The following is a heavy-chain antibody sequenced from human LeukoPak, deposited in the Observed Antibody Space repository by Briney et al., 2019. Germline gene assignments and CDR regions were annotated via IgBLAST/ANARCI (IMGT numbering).Heavy chain of an antibody. Sequence: PGESLRLSCVASGFTFRSHSLNWVRQAPGKGLEWVGYISTSGTIIHYADSVKGRFTISRDNAKNSLYLQMSSLRDEDTAVYYCARSRGAGPGAYFDYWGQGTLITVSS. V-gene: IGHV3-48*02. CDR3: ARSRGAGPGAYFDY. CDR2: ISTSGTII. J-gene: IGHJ4*02. CDR1: GFTFRSHS. D-gene: IGHD6-19*01.